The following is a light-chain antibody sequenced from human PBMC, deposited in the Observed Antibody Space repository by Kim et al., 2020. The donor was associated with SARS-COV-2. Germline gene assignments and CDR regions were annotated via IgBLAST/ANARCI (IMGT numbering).Light chain of an antibody. V-gene: IGKV3-15*01. Sequence: VSPGKRATLPCRASLTVSNKLAWYQQRPGQAPTLLIYAESTRATGIPAKFSVSGSGTDFTLTITSLQSEDFATYYCQQYHNWPLTFGGGTKVDIK. CDR2: AES. J-gene: IGKJ4*01. CDR3: QQYHNWPLT. CDR1: LTVSNK.